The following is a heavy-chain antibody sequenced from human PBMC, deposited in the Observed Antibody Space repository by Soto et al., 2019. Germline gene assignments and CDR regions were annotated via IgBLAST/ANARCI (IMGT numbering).Heavy chain of an antibody. V-gene: IGHV1-3*01. D-gene: IGHD2-15*01. CDR3: ARDSRRSGGSCYGLDV. J-gene: IGHJ6*02. CDR1: GYTFTSYA. CDR2: INAGNGNT. Sequence: ASVKVSCKASGYTFTSYAMHWVRQAPGQRLEWMGWINAGNGNTKYSQKFQGRVTITRDTSASTAYMELSSLRSEDTAVYYCARDSRRSGGSCYGLDVWGQGTTVTVSS.